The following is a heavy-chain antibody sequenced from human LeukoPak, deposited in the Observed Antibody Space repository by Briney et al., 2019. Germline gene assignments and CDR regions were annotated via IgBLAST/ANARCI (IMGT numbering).Heavy chain of an antibody. Sequence: PSETLSLTCAVYGGSFSGYYWSWIRQPPGKGLEWIGEINHSGSTNYNPSLKSRVTISVDTSKNQFSLKLSSVTAADTAVYYCARDYSSSWFLYYYGMDVWGQGTTVTVSS. V-gene: IGHV4-34*01. J-gene: IGHJ6*02. D-gene: IGHD6-13*01. CDR3: ARDYSSSWFLYYYGMDV. CDR1: GGSFSGYY. CDR2: INHSGST.